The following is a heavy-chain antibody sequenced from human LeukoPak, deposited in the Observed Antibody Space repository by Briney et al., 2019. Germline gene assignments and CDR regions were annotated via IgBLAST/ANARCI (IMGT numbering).Heavy chain of an antibody. CDR2: ISSSSTYI. J-gene: IGHJ4*02. V-gene: IGHV3-21*01. CDR3: ARDTRAVAGTEFHY. Sequence: PGGSLRLSCAASGFTLSSYSMSWVRQAPGKGLEWVSSISSSSTYIYYADSLRGRFTISRDNAKNSLYLQMNSLRAEDTAVYYCARDTRAVAGTEFHYWGQGTLVTVSS. D-gene: IGHD6-19*01. CDR1: GFTLSSYS.